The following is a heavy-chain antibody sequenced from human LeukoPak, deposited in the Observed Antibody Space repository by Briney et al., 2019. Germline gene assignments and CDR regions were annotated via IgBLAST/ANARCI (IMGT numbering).Heavy chain of an antibody. CDR1: GFTFSTYW. CDR3: ARAPSEIGGYYPEYFRH. D-gene: IGHD3-22*01. CDR2: IKSDGGT. V-gene: IGHV3-74*01. Sequence: GGSLRLSCAASGFTFSTYWMHWVRHAPGKGLVWISRIKSDGGTNYADSVKGRFTISRDNAKKTVSLQMNSLRPEDTGVYYCARAPSEIGGYYPEYFRHWGQGTLVTVSS. J-gene: IGHJ1*01.